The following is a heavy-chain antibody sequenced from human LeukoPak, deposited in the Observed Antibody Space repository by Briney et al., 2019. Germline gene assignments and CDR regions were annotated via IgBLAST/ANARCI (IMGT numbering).Heavy chain of an antibody. Sequence: PSETLSLTCTVSGGSISSSSYYWGWIRQPPGKGLEWIGSIYYSGSTYYNPSLKSRVTISVDTSKNQFSLKLSSVTAADTAVYYCARGPHIVVVTAEYYFDYWGQGTLVTVSS. CDR3: ARGPHIVVVTAEYYFDY. V-gene: IGHV4-39*07. D-gene: IGHD2-21*02. CDR1: GGSISSSSYY. J-gene: IGHJ4*02. CDR2: IYYSGST.